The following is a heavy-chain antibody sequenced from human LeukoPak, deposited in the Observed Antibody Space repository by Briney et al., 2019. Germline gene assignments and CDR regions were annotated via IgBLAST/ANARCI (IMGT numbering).Heavy chain of an antibody. D-gene: IGHD3-10*01. CDR2: IIPIFGIA. J-gene: IGHJ3*02. CDR1: GGTFSSYA. Sequence: SVKVSCKASGGTFSSYAISWVRQAPGRGLEWMGRIIPIFGIANYAQKFQGRVTITADKSTSTAYMELSSLRSEDTAVYYCARDSTGGRRAFDIWGQGTMVTVSS. CDR3: ARDSTGGRRAFDI. V-gene: IGHV1-69*04.